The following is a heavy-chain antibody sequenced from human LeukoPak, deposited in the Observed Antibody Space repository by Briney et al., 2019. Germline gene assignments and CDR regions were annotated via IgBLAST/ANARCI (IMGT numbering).Heavy chain of an antibody. V-gene: IGHV3-53*01. CDR3: ARVTSYSNYGDAFDI. CDR2: IYSGGST. Sequence: GSLRLSCAASGFTVSSNYMSWVRQAPGKGLEWVSVIYSGGSTYYADSMKGRFTISRDNSKNTLHLQMNSLRAEDTAVYYCARVTSYSNYGDAFDIWGQGTMVTVSS. J-gene: IGHJ3*02. D-gene: IGHD4-11*01. CDR1: GFTVSSNY.